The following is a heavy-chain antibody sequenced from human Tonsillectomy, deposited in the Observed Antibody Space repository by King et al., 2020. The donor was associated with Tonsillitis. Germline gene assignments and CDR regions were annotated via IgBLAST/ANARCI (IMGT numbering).Heavy chain of an antibody. V-gene: IGHV4-34*01. CDR3: ARLVLSGYYYYMDV. Sequence: QVQLQQWGAGLLKPSETLSLTCAVYGGSFSGYYWSWIRQPPGKGLEWMGEFNHSGSTTYNPSLKSRLTISVDTPKNQFSLMVSSVTAADTAVYYCARLVLSGYYYYMDVWDKGTTVTVSS. CDR2: FNHSGST. D-gene: IGHD4/OR15-4a*01. J-gene: IGHJ6*03. CDR1: GGSFSGYY.